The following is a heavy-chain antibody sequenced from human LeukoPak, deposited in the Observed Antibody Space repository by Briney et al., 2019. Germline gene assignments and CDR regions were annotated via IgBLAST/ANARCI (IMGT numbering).Heavy chain of an antibody. D-gene: IGHD5-24*01. V-gene: IGHV1-2*02. CDR3: ARDYGEMATPGWD. CDR2: INPNSGGT. J-gene: IGHJ4*02. Sequence: ASVKVSCKASGYTFTGYYMHWVRQAPGQGLKWMGWINPNSGGTNYAQKFQGRVTMTRDTSISTAYMELSRLRSDDTAVYYCARDYGEMATPGWDWGQGTLVTVSS. CDR1: GYTFTGYY.